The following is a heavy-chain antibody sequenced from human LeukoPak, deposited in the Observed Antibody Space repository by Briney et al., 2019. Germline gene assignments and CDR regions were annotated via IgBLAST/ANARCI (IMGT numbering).Heavy chain of an antibody. D-gene: IGHD4-17*01. CDR3: AREMTTELLGCFDP. CDR1: GYTFADYY. J-gene: IGHJ5*02. V-gene: IGHV1-2*02. Sequence: EASVKVSCKASGYTFADYYMHWVRQAPGQGLEWMGWINPHSGGTNFAQNFQDRVTMTRDTSISTAYMELSRLRSDDTAVYYCAREMTTELLGCFDPWGQGTLVTVSS. CDR2: INPHSGGT.